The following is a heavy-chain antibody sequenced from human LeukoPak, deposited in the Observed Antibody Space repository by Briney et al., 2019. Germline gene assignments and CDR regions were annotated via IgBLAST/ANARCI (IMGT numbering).Heavy chain of an antibody. CDR1: GGSISSYY. Sequence: SETLSLTCTVSGGSISSYYWSWIRQPPGKGLEWIGYIYYGGSTNYNPSLKSRVTISVDTSKNQFSLKLSSVTAADTAVYYCARYSSGSVSYWGQGTLVTVSS. CDR2: IYYGGST. CDR3: ARYSSGSVSY. D-gene: IGHD6-19*01. J-gene: IGHJ4*02. V-gene: IGHV4-59*01.